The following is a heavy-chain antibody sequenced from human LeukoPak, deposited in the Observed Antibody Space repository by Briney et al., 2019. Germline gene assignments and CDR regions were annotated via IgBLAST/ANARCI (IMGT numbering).Heavy chain of an antibody. J-gene: IGHJ4*02. Sequence: GGSLRLSCAASGFTFDDYAMHWVRQAPGKGLEWVSGISWRSDSVDYADSVKGRFTISRDNAKNSLYLQMNSLRAEDTAVYYCAREVATGFSCFDYWGQGTLVTVSS. CDR1: GFTFDDYA. V-gene: IGHV3-9*01. CDR2: ISWRSDSV. CDR3: AREVATGFSCFDY. D-gene: IGHD2-21*02.